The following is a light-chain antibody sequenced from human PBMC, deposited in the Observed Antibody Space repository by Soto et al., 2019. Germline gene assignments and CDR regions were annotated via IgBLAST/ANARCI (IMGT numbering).Light chain of an antibody. CDR1: QTVNSRS. CDR2: GIS. J-gene: IGKJ1*01. CDR3: QQYHNSRP. V-gene: IGKV3-20*01. Sequence: IVLTQSPGTLSLSPGERATLSCRASQTVNSRSLAWYQQKPGQAPRLLISGISNRATGIPDRFIGSGSGADFTLTISRLEPEDFAVYYCQQYHNSRPFGQGTKGEIK.